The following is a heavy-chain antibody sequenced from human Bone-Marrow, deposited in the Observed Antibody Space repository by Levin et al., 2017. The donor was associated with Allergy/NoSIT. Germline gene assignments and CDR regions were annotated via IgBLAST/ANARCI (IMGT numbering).Heavy chain of an antibody. CDR1: GGSISSYY. J-gene: IGHJ2*01. V-gene: IGHV4-59*01. D-gene: IGHD2-15*01. Sequence: SQTLSLTCTVPGGSISSYYWNWIRQSPGKGLEWSGHTYNSGSTNYNPSLKSRVTIPLDTSKHQFSLNLRSVTAAATAVYYCARDHGQVVGRYFDFWGRGTLVTVSS. CDR3: ARDHGQVVGRYFDF. CDR2: TYNSGST.